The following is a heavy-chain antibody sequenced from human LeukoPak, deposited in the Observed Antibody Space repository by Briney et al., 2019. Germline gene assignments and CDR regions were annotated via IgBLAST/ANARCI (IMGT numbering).Heavy chain of an antibody. CDR3: ARDRSHYCSSTSCSHTPFDY. CDR1: GFTFSNNY. J-gene: IGHJ4*02. D-gene: IGHD2-2*01. CDR2: IKKDGRDK. Sequence: GGSLRLSCAASGFTFSNNYMTWVRQAPGKGLEWVANIKKDGRDKHYVDSVEGRFTISRDNAKNSLYLQMNSLRVEDTAVYYCARDRSHYCSSTSCSHTPFDYWGQGTLVTVSS. V-gene: IGHV3-7*01.